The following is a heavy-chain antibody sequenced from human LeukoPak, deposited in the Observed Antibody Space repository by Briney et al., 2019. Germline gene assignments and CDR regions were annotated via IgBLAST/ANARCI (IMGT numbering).Heavy chain of an antibody. Sequence: GASVKVSCKASGGTFSSYAISWVRQAPGQGLEWMGGIIPIFGTANYAQKFQGRVTITTDESTSTAYMELSSLRSEDTAVYYCARGALPSSSSYYYYMDVWGKGTTVTVSS. CDR3: ARGALPSSSSYYYYMDV. V-gene: IGHV1-69*05. D-gene: IGHD6-6*01. J-gene: IGHJ6*03. CDR2: IIPIFGTA. CDR1: GGTFSSYA.